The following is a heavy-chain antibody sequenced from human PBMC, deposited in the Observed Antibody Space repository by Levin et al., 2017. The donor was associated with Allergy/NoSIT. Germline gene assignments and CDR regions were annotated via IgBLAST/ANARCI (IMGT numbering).Heavy chain of an antibody. CDR1: GGTFSSYA. CDR3: ARENCSSTSCYRGRRSHKNYYYYGMDV. D-gene: IGHD2-2*01. Sequence: ASVKVSCKASGGTFSSYAISWVRQAPGQGLEWMGGIIPIFGTANYAQKFQGRVTITADESTSTAYMELSSLRSEDTAVYYCARENCSSTSCYRGRRSHKNYYYYGMDVWGQGTTVTVSS. CDR2: IIPIFGTA. J-gene: IGHJ6*02. V-gene: IGHV1-69*13.